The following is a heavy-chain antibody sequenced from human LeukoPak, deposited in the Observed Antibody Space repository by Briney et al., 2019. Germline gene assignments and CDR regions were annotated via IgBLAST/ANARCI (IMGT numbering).Heavy chain of an antibody. CDR1: GGSFSGYY. Sequence: SETLSLTCAVYGGSFSGYYWSWIRQPPGKGLEWIGEINHSGGTNYNPSLKSRVTISVDTSKNQFSLKLSSVTAADTAVYYCARAWCSSTSCLDYWGQGTLVTVSS. D-gene: IGHD2-2*01. CDR2: INHSGGT. CDR3: ARAWCSSTSCLDY. V-gene: IGHV4-34*01. J-gene: IGHJ4*02.